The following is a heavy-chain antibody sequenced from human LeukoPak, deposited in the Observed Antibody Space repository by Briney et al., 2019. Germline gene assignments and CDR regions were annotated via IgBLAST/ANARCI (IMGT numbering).Heavy chain of an antibody. D-gene: IGHD2-15*01. V-gene: IGHV4-4*02. CDR3: ARGQSRNRYCSGGSCYLEYYGMDV. CDR2: IYHSGST. CDR1: GGSISSSNW. Sequence: SGTLSLTCAVSGGSISSSNWWSSVRQPPGTGLEWIGEIYHSGSTNYRPSLKSRDTISVDKSQNQFYLELSSVTAADTAVYYCARGQSRNRYCSGGSCYLEYYGMDVWGKGTTVTVSS. J-gene: IGHJ6*04.